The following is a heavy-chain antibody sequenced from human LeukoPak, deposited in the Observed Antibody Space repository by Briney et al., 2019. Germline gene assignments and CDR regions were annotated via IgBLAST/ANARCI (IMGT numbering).Heavy chain of an antibody. V-gene: IGHV4-4*07. CDR2: ISTAGST. D-gene: IGHD6-6*01. J-gene: IGHJ4*02. CDR1: GGSINSYY. CDR3: AREYSSSSGRTVDY. Sequence: SETLSLTCTVSGGSINSYYWNWIRQPAGKGLEWIGRISTAGSTNYNPSLKSRLTMSVDTSKNQFSLRLSSVSAADTAVYYCAREYSSSSGRTVDYWGQGTLVTVSS.